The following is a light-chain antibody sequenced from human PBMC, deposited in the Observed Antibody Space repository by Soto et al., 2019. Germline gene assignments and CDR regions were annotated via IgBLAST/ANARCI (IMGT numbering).Light chain of an antibody. J-gene: IGKJ3*01. CDR1: QSLLHSNGYNY. Sequence: IVMTQSPLFLAVTPGEPASISCRSNQSLLHSNGYNYVDWYLQKLGQSPQFLIYLGSNRASGVPGRFTGSGSGTDFTLKISRVGAEDVGVYYCMQALETPRTFGPGTKVEIK. CDR3: MQALETPRT. CDR2: LGS. V-gene: IGKV2-28*01.